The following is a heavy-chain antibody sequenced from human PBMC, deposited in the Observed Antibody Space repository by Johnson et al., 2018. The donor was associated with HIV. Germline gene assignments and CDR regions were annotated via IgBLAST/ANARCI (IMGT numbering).Heavy chain of an antibody. V-gene: IGHV3-20*04. CDR3: LRCVGVYGYDECDAFDI. Sequence: VQLVESGGGVVRPGGSLRLSCAASGFTFEDYGMNWVRQDPGKGLAWVSGINWTGGRNGYGDSVKGRFTISRDNAKKSLYLQMNSLRAEDTALYYCLRCVGVYGYDECDAFDIWGQGTMVTISS. D-gene: IGHD5-18*01. CDR2: INWTGGRN. CDR1: GFTFEDYG. J-gene: IGHJ3*02.